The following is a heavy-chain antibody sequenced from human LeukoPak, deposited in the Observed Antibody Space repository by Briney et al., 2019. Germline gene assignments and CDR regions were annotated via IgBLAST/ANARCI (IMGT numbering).Heavy chain of an antibody. CDR2: IYYSGST. Sequence: SETPSLTCTVSGGSISSSSYYWGWIRQPPGKGLEWIGSIYYSGSTYYNPSLKSRVTISVDTSKNQFSLKLSSVTAADTAVYYCARVAGANDPRDYYYYMDVWGKGTTVTVSS. CDR1: GGSISSSSYY. D-gene: IGHD3-10*01. J-gene: IGHJ6*03. CDR3: ARVAGANDPRDYYYYMDV. V-gene: IGHV4-39*07.